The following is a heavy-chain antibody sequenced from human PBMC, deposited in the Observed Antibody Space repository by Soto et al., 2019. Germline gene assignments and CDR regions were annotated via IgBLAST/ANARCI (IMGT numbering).Heavy chain of an antibody. CDR2: ISSSGSTI. Sequence: PGGSLRLSCVVSGFTFSGYSMNWVRQAPGKGLEWVSYISSSGSTIFYADSVKGRFTISRDNAKNSLYLQMNSLRAEDTAVYYCAREMTTPIYWGQGTLVTVSS. CDR1: GFTFSGYS. J-gene: IGHJ4*02. V-gene: IGHV3-48*01. CDR3: AREMTTPIY. D-gene: IGHD4-17*01.